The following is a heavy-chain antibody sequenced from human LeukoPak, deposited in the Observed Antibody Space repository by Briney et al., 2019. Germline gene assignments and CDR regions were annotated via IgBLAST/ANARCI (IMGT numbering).Heavy chain of an antibody. J-gene: IGHJ6*03. D-gene: IGHD3-10*01. CDR1: GFTFSSYA. CDR3: ARWFMNYYYYMDV. Sequence: GGSLRLSCAASGFTFSSYAMSWVRQAPGKGLEWVSSISTSSSYIFHADSVKGRFTISRDNAKNSLYLQMNSLRAEDTAIYYCARWFMNYYYYMDVWGKGTTVTVSS. V-gene: IGHV3-21*01. CDR2: ISTSSSYI.